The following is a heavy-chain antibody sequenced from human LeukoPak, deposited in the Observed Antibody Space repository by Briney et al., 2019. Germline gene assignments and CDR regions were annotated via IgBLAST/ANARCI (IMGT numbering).Heavy chain of an antibody. CDR3: ASDDMDTGDF. CDR1: GFTFTNAG. CDR2: ISHDGTNK. D-gene: IGHD5-18*01. V-gene: IGHV3-30*01. Sequence: GGSLRLSCAASGFTFTNAGIHWVRLAAGKGLEWVSFISHDGTNKYYSDSVDGRFTVSRLNSQNTVHLQMTDLRPDDTATYYCASDDMDTGDFWGQGTLVTVSS. J-gene: IGHJ4*02.